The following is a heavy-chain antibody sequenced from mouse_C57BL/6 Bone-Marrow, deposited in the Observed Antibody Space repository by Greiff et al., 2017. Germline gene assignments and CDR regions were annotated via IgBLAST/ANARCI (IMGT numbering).Heavy chain of an antibody. CDR1: GYTFTSSG. V-gene: IGHV1-81*01. CDR3: ARLARFAY. Sequence: VQLQQSGAELARPGASVKMSCKASGYTFTSSGISWVQQSTGQGLEWIGEIYPRSGNTYYNETFKGKATLTADKSSSTAYMELRSLTSEDTAVYFCARLARFAYWGKGTLVTVSA. CDR2: IYPRSGNT. J-gene: IGHJ3*01.